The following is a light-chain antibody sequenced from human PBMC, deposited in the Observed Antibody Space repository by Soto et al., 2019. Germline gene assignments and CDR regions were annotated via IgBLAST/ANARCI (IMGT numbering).Light chain of an antibody. V-gene: IGKV1-27*01. Sequence: QMTQSPSSLSASVGDRVNITCRASQDISNFLAWYQQKPGEVPKVVIYTASTLTSGVPSRFSGSGSGTDFTLTISGLQPEDVATYYCLNYNNAPQTFGQGTKVDIK. CDR3: LNYNNAPQT. CDR2: TAS. J-gene: IGKJ1*01. CDR1: QDISNF.